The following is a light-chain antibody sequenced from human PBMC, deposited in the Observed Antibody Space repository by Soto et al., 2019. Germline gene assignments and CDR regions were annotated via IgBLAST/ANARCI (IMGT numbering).Light chain of an antibody. Sequence: VLPPSPATLSLSPGERATLSCRASQSVSSYLAWYQQKPGQAPRLLIYDASNRATGIPARFSGTGSGTDFTLTINNLEPEDFAVYYCQVRTNWSIAFGRGTRLEI. J-gene: IGKJ5*01. V-gene: IGKV3-11*01. CDR2: DAS. CDR1: QSVSSY. CDR3: QVRTNWSIA.